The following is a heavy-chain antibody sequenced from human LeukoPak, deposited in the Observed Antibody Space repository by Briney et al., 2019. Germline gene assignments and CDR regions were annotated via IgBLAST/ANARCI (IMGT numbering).Heavy chain of an antibody. V-gene: IGHV3-48*03. J-gene: IGHJ4*02. CDR3: AREGDYYDSSGYYSFGYFDY. CDR1: GFTFSSYE. Sequence: GGSLRLSCAASGFTFSSYEMNWVRQAPGKGLEWVSYISSSGSTIYYADSVKGRFTISRDNAKNSLYLQMNSLRAEDTAVYYCAREGDYYDSSGYYSFGYFDYWGQGTLVTVSS. CDR2: ISSSGSTI. D-gene: IGHD3-22*01.